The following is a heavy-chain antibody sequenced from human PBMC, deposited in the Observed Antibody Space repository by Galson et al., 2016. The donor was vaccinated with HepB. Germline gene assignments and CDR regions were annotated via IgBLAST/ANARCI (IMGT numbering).Heavy chain of an antibody. CDR1: GASISGTTYY. Sequence: SETLSLTCTVSGASISGTTYYWGWIRQPPGKGLEWIGTIYYSGSTYYNPSLKSRVTISVDTSKNQFSLKLSSVTAADTAMFYCARHSRNPYSGTFDNWGQGTLVTASS. J-gene: IGHJ4*02. D-gene: IGHD1-26*01. V-gene: IGHV4-39*01. CDR2: IYYSGST. CDR3: ARHSRNPYSGTFDN.